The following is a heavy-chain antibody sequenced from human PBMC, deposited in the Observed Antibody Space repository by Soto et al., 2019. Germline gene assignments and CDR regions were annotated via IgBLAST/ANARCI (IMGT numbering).Heavy chain of an antibody. CDR1: GGSISSGGYY. CDR2: IYYSGST. J-gene: IGHJ6*02. V-gene: IGHV4-31*03. CDR3: ARATYYYDSSGYYYYYYGMDV. Sequence: QVQLQESGPGLVKPSQTLSLTCTVSGGSISSGGYYWSWIRQHPGKGLEWIGYIYYSGSTYYNPSLKSRVTISVDTSKNQFSLKLSSVTAADTAVYYCARATYYYDSSGYYYYYYGMDVWGQGTTVTVSS. D-gene: IGHD3-22*01.